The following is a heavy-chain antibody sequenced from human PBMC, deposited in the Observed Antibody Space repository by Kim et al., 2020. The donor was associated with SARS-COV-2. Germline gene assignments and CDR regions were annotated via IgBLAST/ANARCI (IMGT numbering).Heavy chain of an antibody. J-gene: IGHJ4*02. Sequence: GGSLRLSCAASGFTFSSYGMHWVRQAPGKGLEWVAVIWYDGSNKYYADSVKGRFTISRDNSKNTLYLQMNSLIAEDTAVYYCARDEHSSGWYIDYWGQGTLVTVSS. D-gene: IGHD6-19*01. V-gene: IGHV3-33*08. CDR3: ARDEHSSGWYIDY. CDR2: IWYDGSNK. CDR1: GFTFSSYG.